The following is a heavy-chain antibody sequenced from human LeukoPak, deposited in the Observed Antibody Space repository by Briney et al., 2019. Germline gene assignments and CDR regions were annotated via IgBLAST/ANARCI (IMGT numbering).Heavy chain of an antibody. J-gene: IGHJ4*02. CDR2: IKSKTDGGTT. CDR1: GFTFSNAW. Sequence: GGSLRLSCAASGFTFSNAWMSWVRQAPGKGLEWVGRIKSKTDGGTTDYAAPVKGRFTISRDDSKNTLYLQMNSLKPEDTAVCYCTTVGYDSSGYYLVFDYWGQGTLVTVSS. V-gene: IGHV3-15*01. CDR3: TTVGYDSSGYYLVFDY. D-gene: IGHD3-22*01.